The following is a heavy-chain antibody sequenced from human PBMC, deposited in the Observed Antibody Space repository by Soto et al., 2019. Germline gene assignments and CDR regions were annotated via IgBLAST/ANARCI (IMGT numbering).Heavy chain of an antibody. CDR2: ISSSSSYI. CDR1: GFTFSSYS. J-gene: IGHJ3*02. CDR3: ARDRSLWFGENPDAFDI. Sequence: EVQLVESGGGLVQPGGSLRISCGVSGFTFSSYSMNWVRQAPGKGLEWVSSISSSSSYIYYADSVKGRFTISRDNAKNSLYLQMNSLRAEDTAVYYCARDRSLWFGENPDAFDIWGQGTMVTVSS. D-gene: IGHD3-10*01. V-gene: IGHV3-21*01.